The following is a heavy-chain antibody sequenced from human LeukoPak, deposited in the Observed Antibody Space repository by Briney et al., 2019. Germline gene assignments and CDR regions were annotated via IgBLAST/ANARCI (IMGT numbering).Heavy chain of an antibody. J-gene: IGHJ4*02. Sequence: MAGGSLRLSCAASGFTFSRYSMNWVRQAPGKGLEWVSSISSSSSYIHYADSVKGRFTISRDNAKNSLYLQMNSLRAEDTAVYYCARDTPVVPTGYFDYWGQGTLVTVSS. CDR3: ARDTPVVPTGYFDY. CDR1: GFTFSRYS. D-gene: IGHD2-2*01. V-gene: IGHV3-21*01. CDR2: ISSSSSYI.